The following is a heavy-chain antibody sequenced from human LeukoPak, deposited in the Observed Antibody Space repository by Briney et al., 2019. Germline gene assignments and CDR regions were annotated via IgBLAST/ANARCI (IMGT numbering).Heavy chain of an antibody. CDR2: IYTSGST. V-gene: IGHV4-4*08. CDR3: ARYYYDSSGYYSRFDY. J-gene: IGHJ4*02. D-gene: IGHD3-22*01. Sequence: PSETLSLTCTVSGGSITNYYWTWIRQPPGKGLEWIGRIYTSGSTNYNPSLKSRVTISVDTSKNQFSLKLSSVTAADTAVYYCARYYYDSSGYYSRFDYWGQGTLVTVSS. CDR1: GGSITNYY.